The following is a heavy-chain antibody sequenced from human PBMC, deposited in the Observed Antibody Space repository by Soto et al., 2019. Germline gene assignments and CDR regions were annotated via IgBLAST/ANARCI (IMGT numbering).Heavy chain of an antibody. CDR1: GGSISSYY. CDR3: AREDYYYDSSNGMDV. D-gene: IGHD3-22*01. CDR2: IYYSGST. V-gene: IGHV4-59*01. J-gene: IGHJ6*02. Sequence: TSETLSLTCTVSGGSISSYYWSWIRQPPGKGLEWIGYIYYSGSTNYNPSLKSRVTISVDTSKNQFSLKLSSVTAADTAVYYCAREDYYYDSSNGMDVWGQGTTVTVSS.